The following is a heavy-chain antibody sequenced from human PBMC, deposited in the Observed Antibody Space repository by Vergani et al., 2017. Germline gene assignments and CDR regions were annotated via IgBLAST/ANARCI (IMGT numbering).Heavy chain of an antibody. D-gene: IGHD1-26*01. V-gene: IGHV4-39*07. CDR3: ARAGIVGATGGAFDI. J-gene: IGHJ3*02. CDR2: IYYSGST. CDR1: GGSISSSSYY. Sequence: QLQLQESGPGLVKPSETLSLTCTVSGGSISSSSYYWGWIRQPPGKGLEWIGSIYYSGSTYYNPSLKSRVTISVETSKNQFSLKLSSVTAADTAVYYCARAGIVGATGGAFDIWGQGTMVTVSS.